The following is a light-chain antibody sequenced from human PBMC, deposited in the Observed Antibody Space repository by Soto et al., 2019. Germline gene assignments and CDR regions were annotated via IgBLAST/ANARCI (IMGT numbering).Light chain of an antibody. CDR1: RSVSNY. V-gene: IGKV1-39*01. J-gene: IGKJ1*01. CDR2: SAT. CDR3: QQSYSPFRT. Sequence: DNHLTQSPSSLSASVGDRVTITCGASRSVSNYVHWYQQRPGKAPKLLIYSATSFESGVPSRLRGFGSGTDFTLAIIRLQPEDFATYSCQQSYSPFRTFGQGTKGDIK.